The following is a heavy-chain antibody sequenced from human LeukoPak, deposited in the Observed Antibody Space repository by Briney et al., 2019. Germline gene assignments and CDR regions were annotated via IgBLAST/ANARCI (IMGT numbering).Heavy chain of an antibody. CDR3: ARGPVVTPGDFDY. Sequence: ASVKVSCKASGYTFTSYDINWVRQATGQGLEWMGWMNPNSGNTGYAQKFQGSVTMTRNTSISTAYMELSSLRSEDTAVYYCARGPVVTPGDFDYWGQGTLVTVSS. CDR2: MNPNSGNT. V-gene: IGHV1-8*01. D-gene: IGHD4-23*01. J-gene: IGHJ4*02. CDR1: GYTFTSYD.